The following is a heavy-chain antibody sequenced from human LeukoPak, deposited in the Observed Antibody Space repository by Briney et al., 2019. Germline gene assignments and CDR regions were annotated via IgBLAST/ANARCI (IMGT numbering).Heavy chain of an antibody. CDR2: IYNSGST. Sequence: PSETLSLTCIVSGGSISRGSYYWNWIRQPAGKGLEWMGRIYNSGSTNYNPSLKSRVTISVDTSKNQFSLKLSSVTAADTAVYYCARHAVGWPKYYFDYWGQGTLVTVSS. CDR3: ARHAVGWPKYYFDY. V-gene: IGHV4-61*02. J-gene: IGHJ4*02. D-gene: IGHD6-19*01. CDR1: GGSISRGSYY.